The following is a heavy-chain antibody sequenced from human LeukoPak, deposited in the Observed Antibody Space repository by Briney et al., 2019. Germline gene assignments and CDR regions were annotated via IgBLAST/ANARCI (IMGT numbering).Heavy chain of an antibody. CDR3: VMTAGPPTDH. Sequence: PGGSLRLSCTGSGFTFNDYYMSWVRQAPGKGLEWLSFISAGGYPIYYADSVRGRFTISRDTAKNSLYLQMNSLRVEDTAVYYCVMTAGPPTDHWGQGALVTVS. V-gene: IGHV3-11*04. CDR1: GFTFNDYY. CDR2: ISAGGYPI. J-gene: IGHJ4*01.